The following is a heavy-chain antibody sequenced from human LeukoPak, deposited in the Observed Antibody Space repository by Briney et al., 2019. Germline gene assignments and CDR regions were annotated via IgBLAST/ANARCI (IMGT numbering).Heavy chain of an antibody. CDR1: GGSISSTSYY. CDR3: ARKHRSGGSCYTRGNWFDP. V-gene: IGHV4-39*01. D-gene: IGHD2-15*01. CDR2: IYFSGST. Sequence: SETLSLTCSVSGGSISSTSYYWGWIRQPPGKGLEWIGSIYFSGSTYYNPSLKSRVTISVDTSKNQFSLKLSSVTAADTAVYYCARKHRSGGSCYTRGNWFDPWGQGTLVTVSS. J-gene: IGHJ5*02.